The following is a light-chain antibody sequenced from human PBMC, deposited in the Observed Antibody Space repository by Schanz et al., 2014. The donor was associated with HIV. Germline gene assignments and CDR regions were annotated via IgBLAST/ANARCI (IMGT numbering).Light chain of an antibody. V-gene: IGLV3-1*01. Sequence: SSELTQPPSVSVSPGQTASITCSGDKLGDKYACWYQQKPGQSPVLVIYQDSKRPSGIPERFSGSNSGNTATLTISGTQAMDEADYYCQAWDSSLVVFGGGTKGTVL. CDR1: KLGDKY. J-gene: IGLJ2*01. CDR3: QAWDSSLVV. CDR2: QDS.